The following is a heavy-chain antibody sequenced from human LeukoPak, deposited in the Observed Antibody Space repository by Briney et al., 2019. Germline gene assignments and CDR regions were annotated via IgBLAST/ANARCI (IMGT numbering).Heavy chain of an antibody. V-gene: IGHV4-31*03. CDR3: ARVTTVTSLDY. CDR1: GDSISSGGYY. D-gene: IGHD4-17*01. CDR2: IYYSGST. Sequence: SETLSLTCTVSGDSISSGGYYWSWIRQHPGKGLEWIGYIYYSGSTYYSPSLKSRATISVDTSKNQFSLKLSSVTAADTAVYYCARVTTVTSLDYWGQGTLVTVSS. J-gene: IGHJ4*02.